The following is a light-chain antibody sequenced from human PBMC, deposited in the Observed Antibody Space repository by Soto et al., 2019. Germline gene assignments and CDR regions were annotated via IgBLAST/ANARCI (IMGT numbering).Light chain of an antibody. V-gene: IGKV3-11*01. CDR2: DIS. Sequence: EIVLTHSPATLSLSPGERATLSYRASQSVGNYLAWYQQKPGQAPRLLIHDISNRASGIPARFSGSGSGTDFTPTISSLETEDFAVYYCQHRSNWPRGTFGQGTKVDIK. CDR3: QHRSNWPRGT. CDR1: QSVGNY. J-gene: IGKJ1*01.